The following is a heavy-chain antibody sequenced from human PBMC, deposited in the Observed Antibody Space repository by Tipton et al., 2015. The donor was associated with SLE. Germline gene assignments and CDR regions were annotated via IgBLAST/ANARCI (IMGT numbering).Heavy chain of an antibody. Sequence: LRLSCTVSGGSISSGSYYWSWIRQPAGKGLEWIGRIYTSGSTNYNPSLKSRVTISVDTPKNQFSLKLSSVTAADTAVYYCARGRIAVAGNHFDYWGQGTLVTVSS. CDR2: IYTSGST. D-gene: IGHD6-19*01. CDR3: ARGRIAVAGNHFDY. CDR1: GGSISSGSYY. J-gene: IGHJ4*02. V-gene: IGHV4-61*02.